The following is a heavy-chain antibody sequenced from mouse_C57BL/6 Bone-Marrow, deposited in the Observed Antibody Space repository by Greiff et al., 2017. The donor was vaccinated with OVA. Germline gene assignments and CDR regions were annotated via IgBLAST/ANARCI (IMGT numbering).Heavy chain of an antibody. V-gene: IGHV1-4*01. Sequence: QVQLQQSGAELARPGASVKMSCKASGYTFTSYTMHWVKQRPGQGLEWIGYINPSSGYTKYNQKFKDKATLTADKSSSTAYMQLSSLTSEDSAVYYWARGRAWVAYWGQGTLVTVSA. CDR1: GYTFTSYT. J-gene: IGHJ3*01. CDR3: ARGRAWVAY. CDR2: INPSSGYT.